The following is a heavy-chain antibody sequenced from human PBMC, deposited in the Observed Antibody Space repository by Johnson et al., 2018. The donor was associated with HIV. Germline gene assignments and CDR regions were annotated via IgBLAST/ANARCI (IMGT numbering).Heavy chain of an antibody. J-gene: IGHJ3*02. CDR3: AREGYYNFWSGADAFDI. D-gene: IGHD3-3*01. Sequence: VQLVESGGGVIQPGRSLRLSCAASAFTFSTYSMHWVRQAPGKGLEWVAVISYDGSNKYYADSVKGRFTISRDNSKNTVYLQMNSLRAEDTAVYYCAREGYYNFWSGADAFDIWGQGTMVTVSS. CDR2: ISYDGSNK. V-gene: IGHV3-30-3*01. CDR1: AFTFSTYS.